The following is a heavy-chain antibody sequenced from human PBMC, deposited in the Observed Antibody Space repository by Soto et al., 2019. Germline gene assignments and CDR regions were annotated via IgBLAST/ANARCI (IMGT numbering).Heavy chain of an antibody. V-gene: IGHV3-21*01. CDR3: AREDDLNWNYQGP. J-gene: IGHJ5*02. CDR1: GFTFSSYS. CDR2: ISSSSSYI. D-gene: IGHD1-7*01. Sequence: PGGSLRLSCAASGFTFSSYSMNWVRQAPGKGLEWVSSISSSSSYIYYADSVKGRFTISRDNAKNSLYLQMNSLRAEDTAVYYCAREDDLNWNYQGPWGQGTLVTVSS.